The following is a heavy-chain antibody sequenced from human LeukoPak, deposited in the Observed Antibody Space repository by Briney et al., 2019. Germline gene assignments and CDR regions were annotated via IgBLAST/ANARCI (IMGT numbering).Heavy chain of an antibody. D-gene: IGHD1-26*01. Sequence: SGPTLVTPTQTPPLTCTFSGFSLSTSGVGVGWIGQSAGKDLESLAIIYCGDETRYSPSLKSRLSITKDTSKNEVVLTMTNMEPGDTATYYCAHRRYLMGSWEVGAFDMWGQGTMVTVSS. CDR1: GFSLSTSGVG. CDR3: AHRRYLMGSWEVGAFDM. J-gene: IGHJ3*02. CDR2: IYCGDET. V-gene: IGHV2-5*02.